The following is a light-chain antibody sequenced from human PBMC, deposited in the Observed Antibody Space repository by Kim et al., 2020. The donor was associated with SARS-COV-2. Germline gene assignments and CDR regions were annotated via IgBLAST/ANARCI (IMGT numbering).Light chain of an antibody. Sequence: QSALTQPASVSGSPGQSITISCTGTSSDVGSYNLVSWYQQHPGKAPKLMIYEVSKRPSGFSNRFSGSKSGNTASLTISGLQAEDEADYYCCSYAGSSTSVVFGGGTQLTVL. CDR2: EVS. CDR3: CSYAGSSTSVV. CDR1: SSDVGSYNL. V-gene: IGLV2-23*02. J-gene: IGLJ2*01.